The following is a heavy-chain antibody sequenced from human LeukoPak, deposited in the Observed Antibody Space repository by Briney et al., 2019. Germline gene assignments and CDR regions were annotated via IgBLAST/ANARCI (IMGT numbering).Heavy chain of an antibody. J-gene: IGHJ6*03. CDR3: ARGIRGNYYYYYMDV. Sequence: GSSVTVSCKASGYTFTSYDINWVRQATGQGLEWTGWMNPNSGNTGYAQKFEGRVTMTRNTSISTAYMELSKLRSEDTAVYYWARGIRGNYYYYYMDVWGKGTTVTVSS. V-gene: IGHV1-8*01. D-gene: IGHD3-16*01. CDR1: GYTFTSYD. CDR2: MNPNSGNT.